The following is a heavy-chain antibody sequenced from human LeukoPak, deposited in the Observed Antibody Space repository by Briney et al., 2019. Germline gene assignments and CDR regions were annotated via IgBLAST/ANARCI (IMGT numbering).Heavy chain of an antibody. CDR2: INHSGST. Sequence: SETLSLTCAVCGGSISSSNWWSWVRQPPGKGLEWIGEINHSGSTNYNPSLKSRVTISVDTSKNQFSLKLSSVTAADTAVYYCARGGSSGHYFDYWGQGTLVTVSS. CDR1: GGSISSSNW. V-gene: IGHV4-4*02. J-gene: IGHJ4*02. D-gene: IGHD6-19*01. CDR3: ARGGSSGHYFDY.